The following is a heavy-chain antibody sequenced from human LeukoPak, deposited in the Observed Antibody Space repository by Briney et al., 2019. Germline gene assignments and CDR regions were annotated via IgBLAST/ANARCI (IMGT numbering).Heavy chain of an antibody. D-gene: IGHD3/OR15-3a*01. CDR1: GFTFSSYW. J-gene: IGHJ4*02. CDR2: IKQDGSEK. CDR3: ARDGIVDWSFDY. Sequence: GGSLRLSRAASGFTFSSYWMSWVRQAPGKGLEWVANIKQDGSEKYYVDSVKGRFTISRDNAKNLLYLQMNSLRAEDTAVYYCARDGIVDWSFDYWGPGTLVTVSS. V-gene: IGHV3-7*01.